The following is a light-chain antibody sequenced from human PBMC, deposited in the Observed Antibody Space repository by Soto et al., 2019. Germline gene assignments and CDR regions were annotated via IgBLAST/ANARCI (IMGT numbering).Light chain of an antibody. CDR3: SSYTSSTNYV. V-gene: IGLV2-14*01. J-gene: IGLJ1*01. CDR1: SIDIAPYNY. CDR2: EVS. Sequence: QSALTQPASVSGSPGQSLTISCTGTSIDIAPYNYVSWYQQHPGKAPKLIIYEVSYRPSGISNRFSGSKSGNTASLTISGLQAEDEAYYYCSSYTSSTNYVFGTGTKLTVL.